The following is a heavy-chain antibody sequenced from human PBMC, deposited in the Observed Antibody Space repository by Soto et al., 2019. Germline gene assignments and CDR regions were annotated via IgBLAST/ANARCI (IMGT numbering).Heavy chain of an antibody. CDR1: GVTFSNYA. CDR3: AKDYAGSSLDGDAFDI. D-gene: IGHD6-6*01. J-gene: IGHJ3*02. Sequence: GGSLRLSCAASGVTFSNYAMSWVRQAPGKGLEWVSAISGGGGSTYYGDSVKGRFTISRDNSKNTLYLQMNSLRAEDTAVYYCAKDYAGSSLDGDAFDIWGQGTMVTVSS. CDR2: ISGGGGST. V-gene: IGHV3-23*01.